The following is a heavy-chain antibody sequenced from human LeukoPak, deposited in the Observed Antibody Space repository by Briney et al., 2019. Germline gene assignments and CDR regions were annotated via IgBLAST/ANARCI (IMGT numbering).Heavy chain of an antibody. CDR2: ISYDGSNK. D-gene: IGHD3-10*01. CDR1: GFTFSSYG. Sequence: GGSLRLSCAASGFTFSSYGMHWVRQAPGKGLEWVAVISYDGSNKYYADSVKGRFTISRDNSKNTLYLQMNSLRAEDTAVYYCAKISITLESDYWGQGTLVTVSS. J-gene: IGHJ4*02. CDR3: AKISITLESDY. V-gene: IGHV3-30*18.